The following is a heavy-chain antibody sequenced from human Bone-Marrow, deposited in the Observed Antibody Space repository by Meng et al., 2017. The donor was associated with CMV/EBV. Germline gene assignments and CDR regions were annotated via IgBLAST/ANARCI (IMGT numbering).Heavy chain of an antibody. CDR2: ISWDGGST. V-gene: IGHV3-43*01. CDR3: ARDQGEAGDY. J-gene: IGHJ4*02. D-gene: IGHD6-13*01. CDR1: GFTFDDYT. Sequence: GESLKISCAASGFTFDDYTMHWVRQAPGKGLEWVSLISWDGGSTYYADSVKGRFTISRDNSKNSLYLQMNSLRAEDTAVYYCARDQGEAGDYWGQGTLVTVSS.